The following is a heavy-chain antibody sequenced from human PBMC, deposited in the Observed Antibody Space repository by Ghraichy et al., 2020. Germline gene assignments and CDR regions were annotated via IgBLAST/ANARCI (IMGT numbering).Heavy chain of an antibody. J-gene: IGHJ6*03. Sequence: SVKVSCKASGGTFSSYAISWVRQAPGQGLEWMGGIIPIFGTANYAQKFQGRVTITADESTSTAYMELSSLRSEDTAVYYCARDPQLWSSPALTTLNYYYYYMDVWGKGTTVTVSS. CDR2: IIPIFGTA. D-gene: IGHD5-18*01. V-gene: IGHV1-69*13. CDR1: GGTFSSYA. CDR3: ARDPQLWSSPALTTLNYYYYYMDV.